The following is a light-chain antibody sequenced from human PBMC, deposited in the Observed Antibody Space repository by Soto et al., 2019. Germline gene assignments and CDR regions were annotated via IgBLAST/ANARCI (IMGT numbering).Light chain of an antibody. CDR3: QQAYSTPHP. CDR2: DAC. V-gene: IGKV1-39*01. CDR1: QSICTY. J-gene: IGKJ4*01. Sequence: DILMTQSPSSLSTSVGERVTITCRASQSICTYLNWYQQKPGKAPKLLIYDACSLYSGVPSRFSGSGSETDFALTISSLQPEDFATYDCQQAYSTPHPFGGGTKVESK.